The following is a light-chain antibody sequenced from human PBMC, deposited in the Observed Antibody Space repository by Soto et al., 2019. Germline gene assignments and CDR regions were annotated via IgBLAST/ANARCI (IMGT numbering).Light chain of an antibody. J-gene: IGLJ3*02. V-gene: IGLV1-44*01. Sequence: QSVLTQPPSASGTRGQRVTISCSGSSSNIGSHVVYWYQQLAGTAPKLLMYNNNQRPSGVPDRLSGSKSGTSASLVISGLQSEDEADYYCAVWDDSLDGWVFGGGTNLTVL. CDR1: SSNIGSHV. CDR3: AVWDDSLDGWV. CDR2: NNN.